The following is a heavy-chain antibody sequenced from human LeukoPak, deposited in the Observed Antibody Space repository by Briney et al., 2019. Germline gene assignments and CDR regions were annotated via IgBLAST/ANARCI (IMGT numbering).Heavy chain of an antibody. CDR3: ARGRDYRRYYGMDV. J-gene: IGHJ6*02. CDR2: INHSGST. Sequence: PSETLSLTCAVYGGSFSGYYWSWIRQPPGKGLEWIGEINHSGSTNYNPSLKSRVAISVDTSKNQFSLKLSSVTAADTAVYYCARGRDYRRYYGMDVWDQGTTVTVSS. V-gene: IGHV4-34*01. D-gene: IGHD4-4*01. CDR1: GGSFSGYY.